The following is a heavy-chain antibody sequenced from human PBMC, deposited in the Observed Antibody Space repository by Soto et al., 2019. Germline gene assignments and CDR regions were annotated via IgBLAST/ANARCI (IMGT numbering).Heavy chain of an antibody. CDR1: GGSLSSYY. V-gene: IGHV4-59*08. CDR2: IYYSGST. Sequence: SETLSLTCTVSGGSLSSYYWSWIRQPPGKGLEWIGYIYYSGSTNYNPSLKSRVTISVDTSKNQFSLKLSSVTAADTAVYYCARHVTAGDHDAFDTWGQGTMVTVSS. J-gene: IGHJ3*02. CDR3: ARHVTAGDHDAFDT. D-gene: IGHD2-21*01.